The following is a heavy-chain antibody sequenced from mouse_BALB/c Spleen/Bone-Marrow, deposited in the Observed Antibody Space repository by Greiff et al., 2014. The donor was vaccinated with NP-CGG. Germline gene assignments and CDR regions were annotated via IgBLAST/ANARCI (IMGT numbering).Heavy chain of an antibody. CDR3: ARETVRGCAY. J-gene: IGHJ3*01. CDR2: SNPGSGGT. V-gene: IGHV1-54*01. Sequence: QVQLQQSGAELVRPGTSVKVSCKASGYAFTNYLIEWIKQRPGQGLEWIGVSNPGSGGTNYNVKFKGKATLTADKSSSTAYMQLSSLTSDDSAVYFCARETVRGCAYWGQGTLVTVSA. D-gene: IGHD3-2*01. CDR1: GYAFTNYL.